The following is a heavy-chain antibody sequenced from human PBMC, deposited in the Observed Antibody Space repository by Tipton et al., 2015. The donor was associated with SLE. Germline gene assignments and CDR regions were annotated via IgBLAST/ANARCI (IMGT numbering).Heavy chain of an antibody. CDR2: MYNSGNI. CDR3: ARQGEYSSSSGFWFDP. D-gene: IGHD6-6*01. J-gene: IGHJ5*02. CDR1: GDSINSHH. Sequence: TLSLTCTVSGDSINSHHWSWIRQPPGKGLEWIGYMYNSGNINYPPSLNPSLKSRVTISVDTSKSQFSLKLSSVTAADTAVYYCARQGEYSSSSGFWFDPWGQGTLVTVSS. V-gene: IGHV4-59*08.